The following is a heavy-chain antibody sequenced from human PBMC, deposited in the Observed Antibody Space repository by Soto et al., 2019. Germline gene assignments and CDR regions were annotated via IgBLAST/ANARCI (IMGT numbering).Heavy chain of an antibody. CDR1: GFTFSSHS. CDR2: LSSSGSYI. J-gene: IGHJ4*02. Sequence: EVQLVESGGGLVKPGGSLRLSCAASGFTFSSHSMNWVRQAPGKGLEWVSSLSSSGSYIYYADSLKGRFAISRDNAKNSLYLQMNSLRAEDTAVYYCASIPGGPPLRYFDYWGQGTLVTVSS. V-gene: IGHV3-21*01. CDR3: ASIPGGPPLRYFDY. D-gene: IGHD3-10*01.